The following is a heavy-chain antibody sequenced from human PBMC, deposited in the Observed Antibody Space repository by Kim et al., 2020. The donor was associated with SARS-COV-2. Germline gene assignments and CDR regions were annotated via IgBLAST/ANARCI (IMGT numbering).Heavy chain of an antibody. Sequence: SETLSLTCTVSSGSISSYYWSWIRQPPGKGLEWIGYIYYTGSTNYNPSLKSRVTISVDTSKNQFSLKLSSVTAAEPAVYYCARDYYEILTGYYPEHFDYWGQGTLVTVSS. D-gene: IGHD3-9*01. CDR2: IYYTGST. J-gene: IGHJ4*02. V-gene: IGHV4-59*13. CDR1: SGSISSYY. CDR3: ARDYYEILTGYYPEHFDY.